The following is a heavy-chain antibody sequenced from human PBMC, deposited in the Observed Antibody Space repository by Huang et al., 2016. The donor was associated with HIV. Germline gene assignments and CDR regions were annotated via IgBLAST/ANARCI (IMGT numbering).Heavy chain of an antibody. CDR1: GDFISSTNYY. CDR3: ASQHIGAAATWF. D-gene: IGHD6-13*01. CDR2: VYQSGST. J-gene: IGHJ4*02. Sequence: QLQLQESGPGQVKPSETLSLTCTVSGDFISSTNYYWGWIRQSPGKGLEWVGSVYQSGSTNYNPSRKSRVTLSVDTYRNQFSLRLNSVTAADTAVYYCASQHIGAAATWFWGRGTQVAVSS. V-gene: IGHV4-39*01.